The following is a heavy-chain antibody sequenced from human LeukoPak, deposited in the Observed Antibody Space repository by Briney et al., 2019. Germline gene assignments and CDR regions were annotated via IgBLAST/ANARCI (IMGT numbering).Heavy chain of an antibody. Sequence: GGSLRLSCAASGFTFSSYGMHWVRQAPGKGLEWVAVIWYDGSNKYYADSVKGRFTISGDNSKNTLYLQMNSLRAEDTAVYYCARVSAAAGNGMDVWGKGTTVTVSS. CDR2: IWYDGSNK. D-gene: IGHD2-2*01. CDR1: GFTFSSYG. CDR3: ARVSAAAGNGMDV. V-gene: IGHV3-33*01. J-gene: IGHJ6*04.